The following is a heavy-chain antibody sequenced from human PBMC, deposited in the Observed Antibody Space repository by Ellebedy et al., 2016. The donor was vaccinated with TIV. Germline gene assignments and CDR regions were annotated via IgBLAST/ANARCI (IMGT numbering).Heavy chain of an antibody. CDR3: ARGDCSVGDCPLELSGLDV. V-gene: IGHV3-69-1*01. CDR2: ITSSGVT. J-gene: IGHJ6*02. Sequence: GESLKISXAASGFTFSNYGMNWVHQAPGKGLEWVSHITSSGVTYHADSVRGRFTVSRDNSKSTLYLQMNSLRGEDTAVYYCARGDCSVGDCPLELSGLDVWGQGTTVTVSS. D-gene: IGHD2-21*02. CDR1: GFTFSNYG.